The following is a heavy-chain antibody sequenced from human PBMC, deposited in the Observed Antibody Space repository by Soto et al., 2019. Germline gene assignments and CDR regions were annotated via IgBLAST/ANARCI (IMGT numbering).Heavy chain of an antibody. Sequence: PSETLSLTCTVSGVSISSSSYYWGWIRQSPGKGLEWIGTIYFSGSTYYHPSLKSRVTISVDRSKNQFSLNLTSVTAADTAVYYCARHGSYWGPGALVTVSS. CDR3: ARHGSY. J-gene: IGHJ4*02. CDR1: GVSISSSSYY. CDR2: IYFSGST. V-gene: IGHV4-39*01.